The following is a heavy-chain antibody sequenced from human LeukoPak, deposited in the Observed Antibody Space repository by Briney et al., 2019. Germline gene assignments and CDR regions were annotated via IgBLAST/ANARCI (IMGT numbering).Heavy chain of an antibody. CDR2: ISGSGGST. CDR3: AKEPDDSSGYYMPPPDY. J-gene: IGHJ4*02. Sequence: QTGGSLRLSCAASGFTFSSYAMSWVRQAPGKGLEWVSAISGSGGSTYYADSVKGRFTISRDNSKNTLYLQMNSLRAEDTAVYYCAKEPDDSSGYYMPPPDYWGQGTLVTVSS. CDR1: GFTFSSYA. V-gene: IGHV3-23*01. D-gene: IGHD3-22*01.